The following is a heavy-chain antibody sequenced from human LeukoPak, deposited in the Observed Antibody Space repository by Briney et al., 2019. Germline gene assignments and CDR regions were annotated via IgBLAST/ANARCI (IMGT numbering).Heavy chain of an antibody. J-gene: IGHJ4*02. D-gene: IGHD2-2*01. CDR3: AKVGCFSTSCHEDY. CDR1: GFTFGSYA. V-gene: IGHV3-23*01. CDR2: ISTSGSAT. Sequence: GGSLRLSCAASGFTFGSYAMSWVRQAPGKGLKWVSGISTSGSATYYADSVKGRFTISRDNSKNTVFLQMNSLRAEDTAVYYCAKVGCFSTSCHEDYWGQGTLVTVSS.